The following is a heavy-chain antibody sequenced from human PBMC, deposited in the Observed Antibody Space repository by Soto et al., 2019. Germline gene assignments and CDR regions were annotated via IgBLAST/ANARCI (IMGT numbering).Heavy chain of an antibody. CDR1: GFPFSSYA. CDR2: ISGSGGST. J-gene: IGHJ4*02. Sequence: GGSLRLSCAASGFPFSSYAMSWVRQAPGKGLEWVSAISGSGGSTYYADSVKGRFTISRDNSKNTLYLQMNSLRAEDTAVYYCAKDMSYYYDSSGYQFDYWGQGTLVTVSS. CDR3: AKDMSYYYDSSGYQFDY. V-gene: IGHV3-23*01. D-gene: IGHD3-22*01.